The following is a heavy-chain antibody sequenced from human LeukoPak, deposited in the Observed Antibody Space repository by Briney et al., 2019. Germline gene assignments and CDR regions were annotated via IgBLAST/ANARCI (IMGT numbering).Heavy chain of an antibody. Sequence: PGGSLRLSCAASGFTFTSYAMNWVRQAPGKGLEWVSVIIGNGVTTYYADSVKGRFIISRDNSKNTVFLQVNSLRAEDTAVYYCAREIGVGTLDFWGQGTLVIVSS. D-gene: IGHD4-23*01. CDR1: GFTFTSYA. CDR3: AREIGVGTLDF. J-gene: IGHJ4*02. V-gene: IGHV3-23*01. CDR2: IIGNGVTT.